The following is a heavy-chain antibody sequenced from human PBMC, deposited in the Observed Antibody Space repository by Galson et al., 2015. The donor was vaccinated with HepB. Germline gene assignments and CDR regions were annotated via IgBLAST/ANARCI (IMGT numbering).Heavy chain of an antibody. D-gene: IGHD2-2*01. Sequence: SLRLSCAASGFTFSSYGMHWVRQAPGKGLEWVAFIWYDGSNKYYADSVKGRFTISRDNSKNTMYLQMNSLRAEDTAVYYCAIGLSVMYQLLPSFDYWGQRTLVTVSS. CDR3: AIGLSVMYQLLPSFDY. CDR2: IWYDGSNK. V-gene: IGHV3-33*01. CDR1: GFTFSSYG. J-gene: IGHJ4*02.